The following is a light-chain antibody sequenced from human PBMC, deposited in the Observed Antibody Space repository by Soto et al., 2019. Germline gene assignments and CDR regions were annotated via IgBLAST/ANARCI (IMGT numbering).Light chain of an antibody. CDR2: GAS. V-gene: IGKV3-20*01. Sequence: EIVLTQSPGTLSLSPGERATLSCRASQSVSSSYLAWYQQKPGQAPGLLIYGASSRATGIPDRFSGSGSGTDFTLTISRLEPEDFAVYYCQQYGSSPETLGQGTKV. CDR3: QQYGSSPET. CDR1: QSVSSSY. J-gene: IGKJ1*01.